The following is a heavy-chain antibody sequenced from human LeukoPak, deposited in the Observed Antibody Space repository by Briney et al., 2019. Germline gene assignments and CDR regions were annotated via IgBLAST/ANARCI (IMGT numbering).Heavy chain of an antibody. J-gene: IGHJ6*02. CDR2: ISAYNGNT. CDR1: GYTFTSYG. Sequence: GASVKVSYKASGYTFTSYGISWVRQAPGQGLEWMGWISAYNGNTNYAQKLQGRVTMTTDTSTSTAYMELRSLRSDDTAVYYCARGGGYCSGGSGYAYYYYGMDVWGQGTTVTVSS. V-gene: IGHV1-18*01. CDR3: ARGGGYCSGGSGYAYYYYGMDV. D-gene: IGHD2-15*01.